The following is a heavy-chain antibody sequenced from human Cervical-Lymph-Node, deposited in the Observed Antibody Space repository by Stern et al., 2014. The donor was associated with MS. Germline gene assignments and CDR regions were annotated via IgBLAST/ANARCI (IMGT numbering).Heavy chain of an antibody. V-gene: IGHV1-18*01. CDR2: ISPYNGNT. J-gene: IGHJ4*02. CDR1: GYTFGTYGTTYG. CDR3: ARERLRDFSDYHFDH. D-gene: IGHD4-11*01. Sequence: QVQLVQSGAEVKKPGASVKVSCKASGYTFGTYGTTYGLSWGRQAPGQGLEWLGWISPYNGNTDIVPQLQDRVTLTTDTSTNTAYLELRSLRSDDTAVYYCARERLRDFSDYHFDHWGQGTLVTVSS.